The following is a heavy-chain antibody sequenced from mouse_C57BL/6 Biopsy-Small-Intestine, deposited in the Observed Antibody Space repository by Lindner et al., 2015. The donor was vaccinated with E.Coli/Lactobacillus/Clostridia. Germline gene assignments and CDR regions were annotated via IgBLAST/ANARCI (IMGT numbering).Heavy chain of an antibody. J-gene: IGHJ4*01. CDR1: GFTFSSYG. V-gene: IGHV5-6*01. CDR2: ISSGGSYT. D-gene: IGHD2-3*01. Sequence: VQLQESGGDLVKPGGSLKLSCAASGFTFSSYGMSWVRQTPDKRLEWVATISSGGSYTYYPDSVKGRFTISRDNAKNTLYLQMSSLKSEDTAMYYCASLYDGYYHYAMDCWGQGTSVTVSS. CDR3: ASLYDGYYHYAMDC.